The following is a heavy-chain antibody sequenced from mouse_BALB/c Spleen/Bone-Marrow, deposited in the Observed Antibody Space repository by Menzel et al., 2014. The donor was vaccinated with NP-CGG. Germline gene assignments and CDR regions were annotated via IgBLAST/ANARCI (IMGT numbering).Heavy chain of an antibody. Sequence: EVQLQQSGAELVKPGASVKLSCTASGFNIKDTYMHWVKQRPEQGLEWIGRIDPANGNTKYDPKFQGKATITADTSSNTAYLQLSSLTSEDTAVYYCASYYYDSSRFAYWGQGTLVTVSA. D-gene: IGHD1-1*01. J-gene: IGHJ3*01. CDR1: GFNIKDTY. V-gene: IGHV14-3*02. CDR2: IDPANGNT. CDR3: ASYYYDSSRFAY.